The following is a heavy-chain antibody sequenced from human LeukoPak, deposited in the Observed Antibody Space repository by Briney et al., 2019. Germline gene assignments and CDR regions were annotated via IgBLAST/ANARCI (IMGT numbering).Heavy chain of an antibody. CDR3: ARGGSTVLES. CDR1: GFTFSTYW. CDR2: ITSDASSR. J-gene: IGHJ5*02. V-gene: IGHV3-74*01. D-gene: IGHD4-17*01. Sequence: GGSLRLSCAASGFTFSTYWMHWVRHGPGKGLEWVSRITSDASSRSHADSVEGRFTISRDNAKSTLYLQMNSLRVDDTAVYYCARGGSTVLESWGQGSQVAVSS.